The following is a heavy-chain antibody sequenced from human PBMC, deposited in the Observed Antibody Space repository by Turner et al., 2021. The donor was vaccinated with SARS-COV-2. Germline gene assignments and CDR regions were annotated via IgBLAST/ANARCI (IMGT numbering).Heavy chain of an antibody. CDR3: ATSTVAGTELNYYGMDV. CDR2: IYYSGST. Sequence: QLQLQESGPGLVKPSETLSLTFTVSGGSISSSSYYWGWIRQPPGKGLEWIGSIYYSGSTYYNPSLKRRVTISVDTSKNQFSLKLSSVTAADTAVYYCATSTVAGTELNYYGMDVWGQGTTVTVSS. CDR1: GGSISSSSYY. V-gene: IGHV4-39*01. D-gene: IGHD6-13*01. J-gene: IGHJ6*02.